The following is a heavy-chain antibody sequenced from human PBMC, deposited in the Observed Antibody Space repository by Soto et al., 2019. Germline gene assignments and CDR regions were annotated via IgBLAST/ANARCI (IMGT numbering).Heavy chain of an antibody. CDR2: IGTAGDT. V-gene: IGHV3-13*01. CDR1: GFTFSSYD. Sequence: EVQLVESGGGLVQPGGSLRLSCAASGFTFSSYDMHWVRQATGKGLEWVSAIGTAGDTYYPGSVKGRCTISRENAKNSCYLQMNSLRAEDTAVYYCARDTMITFGGVIVNRYFDLWGRGTLVTVSS. J-gene: IGHJ2*01. CDR3: ARDTMITFGGVIVNRYFDL. D-gene: IGHD3-16*02.